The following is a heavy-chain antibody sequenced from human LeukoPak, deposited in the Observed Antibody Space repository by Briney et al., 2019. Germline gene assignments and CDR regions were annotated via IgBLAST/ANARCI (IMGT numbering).Heavy chain of an antibody. D-gene: IGHD4-11*01. CDR2: IYYSGST. J-gene: IGHJ4*02. V-gene: IGHV4-59*01. CDR1: GGSISSYY. Sequence: SETLSLTCTVSGGSISSYYWSWIRQPPGKGLEWIGYIYYSGSTNYNPSLKSRVTISVDTSKNQFSLKLSSVTAADTAVYYCARGPTTAPATYYFDYWGQGTLVTVSS. CDR3: ARGPTTAPATYYFDY.